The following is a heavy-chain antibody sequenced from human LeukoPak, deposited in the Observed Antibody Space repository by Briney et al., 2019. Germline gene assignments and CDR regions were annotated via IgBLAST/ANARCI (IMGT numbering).Heavy chain of an antibody. CDR1: GFTFRSYA. V-gene: IGHV3-30-3*01. D-gene: IGHD2-15*01. CDR3: ARDGSYCSAGSCYLGIYFQA. CDR2: ISYDGSNK. Sequence: GRSLRLSCAASGFTFRSYAMQWVRQSPGKGLEWLAAISYDGSNKDYADSVKGRFTISRDNSKNTLYLQMNSLRAEDAAVYSCARDGSYCSAGSCYLGIYFQAWGQGTRVTVSS. J-gene: IGHJ1*01.